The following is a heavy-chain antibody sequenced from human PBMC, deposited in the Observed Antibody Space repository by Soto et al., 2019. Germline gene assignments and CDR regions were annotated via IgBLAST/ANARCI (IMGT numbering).Heavy chain of an antibody. J-gene: IGHJ5*02. CDR1: LFNPSNHG. CDR3: AKDLKVGSGSYSNLFDR. Sequence: PRESPPVCCAAYLFNPSNHGRHRLGQAPGNGLEWVAAISYDGSNKYYADSVKGRVTISRDSSKNTLYLQMNSLRAEDTGVYDCAKDLKVGSGSYSNLFDRWGQGTMVTSSP. D-gene: IGHD3-22*01. V-gene: IGHV3-30*18. CDR2: ISYDGSNK.